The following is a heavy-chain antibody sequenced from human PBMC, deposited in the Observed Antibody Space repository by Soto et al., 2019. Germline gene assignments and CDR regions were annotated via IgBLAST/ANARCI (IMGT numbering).Heavy chain of an antibody. D-gene: IGHD1-26*01. CDR1: GGTFSSYA. J-gene: IGHJ6*02. V-gene: IGHV1-69*12. CDR3: ARHPVSGSYAYYYGLDV. Sequence: QVQLVQSGAEVKKPGSSVKVSCKASGGTFSSYAISWVRQAPGQGLEWMGGIILIFGTANSAQKFQGRATITADDSTRTGYMALSSLRCEDTAVYYCARHPVSGSYAYYYGLDVWGQWTTVTVSS. CDR2: IILIFGTA.